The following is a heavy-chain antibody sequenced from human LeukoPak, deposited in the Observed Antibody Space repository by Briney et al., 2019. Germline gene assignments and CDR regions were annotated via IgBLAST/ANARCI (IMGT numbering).Heavy chain of an antibody. CDR2: IKADGSES. CDR3: ARTKRGYSGYGDY. Sequence: GGSLRLSCAASGFTFSDYWMSWVRQAPGKGLEWVANIKADGSESHFVDSLRGRFTISRDNAQNSLYLQMNSLRAEDTAVYYCARTKRGYSGYGDYWGQGTLVTVSS. V-gene: IGHV3-7*01. D-gene: IGHD5-12*01. CDR1: GFTFSDYW. J-gene: IGHJ4*02.